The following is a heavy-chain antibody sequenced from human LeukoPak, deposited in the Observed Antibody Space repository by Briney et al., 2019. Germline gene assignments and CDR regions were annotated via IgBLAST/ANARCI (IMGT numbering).Heavy chain of an antibody. CDR2: IWYDGSNK. Sequence: PGRSLRLSCAASGFTFSSYGMHWVRQAPGKGLEWVAVIWYDGSNKYHADSVKGRFTISRDNSKNTLYLQMNSLRAEDTAVYYCAREGAPSYYFDYWGQGTLVTVSS. CDR1: GFTFSSYG. CDR3: AREGAPSYYFDY. J-gene: IGHJ4*02. V-gene: IGHV3-33*01. D-gene: IGHD3-10*01.